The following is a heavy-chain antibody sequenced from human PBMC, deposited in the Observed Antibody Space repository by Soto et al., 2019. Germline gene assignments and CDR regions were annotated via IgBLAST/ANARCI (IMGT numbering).Heavy chain of an antibody. CDR1: GYTFTGYY. CDR2: INPNSGGT. Sequence: QVQLVQSGAEVKKPGASVKVSCKASGYTFTGYYMHWVRQAPGQGLEWMGWINPNSGGTNYAQKFQGWVSMTRDTSISTAYMELSRLRSDDTAVYYCARAGWDSSGWRGEAFDIWGQGTMVTVSS. V-gene: IGHV1-2*04. CDR3: ARAGWDSSGWRGEAFDI. J-gene: IGHJ3*02. D-gene: IGHD6-19*01.